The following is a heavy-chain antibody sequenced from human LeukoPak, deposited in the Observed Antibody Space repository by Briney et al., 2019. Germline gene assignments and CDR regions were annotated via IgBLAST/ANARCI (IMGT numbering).Heavy chain of an antibody. Sequence: GGSLRLSCAASGFTFSSYGMYWVRQAPGKGLEWVAVIWYDGSNKYYADSVKGRFTISRDNSKNTLYLQMNSLRAEDTAVYYCARPKYGSSSYYYYGMDVWGQGTTVTVSS. CDR2: IWYDGSNK. J-gene: IGHJ6*02. CDR3: ARPKYGSSSYYYYGMDV. D-gene: IGHD6-6*01. V-gene: IGHV3-33*01. CDR1: GFTFSSYG.